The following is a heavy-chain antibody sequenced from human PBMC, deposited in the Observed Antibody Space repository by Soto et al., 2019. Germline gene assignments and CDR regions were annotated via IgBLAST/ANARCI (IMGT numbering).Heavy chain of an antibody. CDR3: ANAWNYCGDNCYTHSFNY. CDR2: ISGGGGGFNT. Sequence: PGGSLRLSCAASGFTFSSYAMSWVRQTPGKGLEWVSAISGGGGGFNTYYVDSVRGRFTISRDNSKNTLYLQMNSLRAEDTALYYCANAWNYCGDNCYTHSFNYWGQGALVTVSS. J-gene: IGHJ4*02. D-gene: IGHD2-21*02. CDR1: GFTFSSYA. V-gene: IGHV3-23*01.